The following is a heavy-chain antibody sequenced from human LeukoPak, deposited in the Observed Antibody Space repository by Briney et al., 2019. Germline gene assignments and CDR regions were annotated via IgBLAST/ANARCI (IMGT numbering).Heavy chain of an antibody. D-gene: IGHD3-22*01. Sequence: GGSLRLSCAASGFTFSSYAMHWVRQAPGKGLEWVAVISYDGSNKYYADSVKGRFTISRDNSKNTLYLQMNSLRAEDTAVYYCARTDYDSSGYYFFRAAFDIWGQGTMVTVSS. V-gene: IGHV3-30-3*01. CDR3: ARTDYDSSGYYFFRAAFDI. J-gene: IGHJ3*02. CDR1: GFTFSSYA. CDR2: ISYDGSNK.